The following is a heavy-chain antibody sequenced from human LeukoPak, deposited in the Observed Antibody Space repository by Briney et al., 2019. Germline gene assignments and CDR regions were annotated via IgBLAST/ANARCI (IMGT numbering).Heavy chain of an antibody. CDR2: ISSAGYTI. Sequence: GGSLRLSCAASGFTFSSYVMHWVRQAPGKGLEWVSYISSAGYTIYYADSVKGRFTISRDNAKNSLYLQMNSLGAEDTAVYYCAGTSYVSGLYFPADWGQGTLVTVSS. J-gene: IGHJ4*02. D-gene: IGHD6-25*01. V-gene: IGHV3-48*03. CDR3: AGTSYVSGLYFPAD. CDR1: GFTFSSYV.